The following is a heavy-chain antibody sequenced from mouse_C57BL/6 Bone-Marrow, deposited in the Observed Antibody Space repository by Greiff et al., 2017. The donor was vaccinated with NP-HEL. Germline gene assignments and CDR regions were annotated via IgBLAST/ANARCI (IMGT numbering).Heavy chain of an antibody. J-gene: IGHJ3*01. CDR2: ISTYYGDA. CDR1: GYTFTDYA. CDR3: ARSGARAY. Sequence: VQLQQSGPELVRPGVSVKISCKGSGYTFTDYAMHWVKQGHAKSLEWIGVISTYYGDASYNQKFKDRATLTADKSSSTAYMELRSLTSEDSAVYFCARSGARAYWGQGTLVTVSA. V-gene: IGHV1-67*01. D-gene: IGHD3-3*01.